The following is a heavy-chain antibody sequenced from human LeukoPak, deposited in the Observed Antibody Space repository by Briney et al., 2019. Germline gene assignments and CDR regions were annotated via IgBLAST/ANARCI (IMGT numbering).Heavy chain of an antibody. D-gene: IGHD6-19*01. CDR2: ISSSSSYI. J-gene: IGHJ4*02. CDR3: ARDSRPVAGTFNFDY. Sequence: GGSLRLSCAASGFTFSSYSMNWVRQAPGKGLEWVSSISSSSSYIYYADSVKGRFTISRDNAKNSLYLQMNSLRAEDTAVYYCARDSRPVAGTFNFDYWGQGTLVTVSS. CDR1: GFTFSSYS. V-gene: IGHV3-21*01.